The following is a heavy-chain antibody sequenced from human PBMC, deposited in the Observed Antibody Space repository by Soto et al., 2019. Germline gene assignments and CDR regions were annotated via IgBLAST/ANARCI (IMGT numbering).Heavy chain of an antibody. V-gene: IGHV3-23*01. Sequence: GGFLRLCCGASGGTFSTYAMRWVRQAPGKGLEWVSAISGSGDSTHYADSVKGRFTISRDNSKKTLYLQMISLRAEDTAVYFCAKPGYLDQWVVRGYFDYWGQGTLVTVSS. J-gene: IGHJ4*02. CDR1: GGTFSTYA. D-gene: IGHD6-19*01. CDR3: AKPGYLDQWVVRGYFDY. CDR2: ISGSGDST.